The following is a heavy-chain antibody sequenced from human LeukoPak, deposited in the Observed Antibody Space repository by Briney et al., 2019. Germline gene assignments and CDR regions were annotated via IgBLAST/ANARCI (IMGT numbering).Heavy chain of an antibody. D-gene: IGHD3-9*01. CDR3: ARDHDWAFDL. CDR2: INHNAEMI. V-gene: IGHV3-48*02. J-gene: IGHJ4*02. CDR1: GFTFSSYT. Sequence: GGSLRLSCAASGFTFSSYTMSWVRQAPGKGLEWIAYINHNAEMIFYPDFVKGRFTISRDNPKKSLYLQMNALRYEDTAIYYCARDHDWAFDLWGQGTLVTVSS.